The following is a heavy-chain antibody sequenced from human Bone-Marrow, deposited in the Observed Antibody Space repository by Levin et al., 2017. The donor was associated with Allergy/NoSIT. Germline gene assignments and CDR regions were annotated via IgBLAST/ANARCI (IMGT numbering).Heavy chain of an antibody. V-gene: IGHV3-30-3*01. D-gene: IGHD3-3*01. J-gene: IGHJ6*02. CDR3: ARGGWSGYYISGKTPSRSPIYYYYGMDV. CDR1: GFTFSSYA. CDR2: ISYDGSNK. Sequence: GESLKISCAASGFTFSSYAMHWVRQAPGKGLEWVAVISYDGSNKYYADSVKGRFTISRDNSKNTLYLQMNSLRAEDTAVYYCARGGWSGYYISGKTPSRSPIYYYYGMDVWGQGTTVTVSS.